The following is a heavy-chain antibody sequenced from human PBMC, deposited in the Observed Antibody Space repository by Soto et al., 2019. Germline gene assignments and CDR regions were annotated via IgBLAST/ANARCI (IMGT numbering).Heavy chain of an antibody. CDR1: GGSFSGYY. Sequence: SETLSLTSTVNGGSFSGYYRSWNQQPPVNGLEWIGEINHSGSTNYNPSLKSRVTISVATSKNQFSLKLSSVTAADTAVYYCASLPYSSSSGNWFDPWGQGTLVTVSS. J-gene: IGHJ5*02. CDR2: INHSGST. V-gene: IGHV4-34*01. D-gene: IGHD6-6*01. CDR3: ASLPYSSSSGNWFDP.